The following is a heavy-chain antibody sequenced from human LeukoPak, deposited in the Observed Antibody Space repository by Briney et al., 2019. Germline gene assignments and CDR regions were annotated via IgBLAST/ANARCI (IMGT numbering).Heavy chain of an antibody. CDR2: IIPIFGTA. CDR1: GGTFSSYA. Sequence: GASVKVSCKASGGTFSSYAISWVRQAPGQGLEWMGGIIPIFGTANYAQKFQGRVTITTDESTSTGYMELSSLRSEDTAVYYCASQLTRPDDSRPGNELDYWGQGTLVTVSS. V-gene: IGHV1-69*05. CDR3: ASQLTRPDDSRPGNELDY. J-gene: IGHJ4*02. D-gene: IGHD6-6*01.